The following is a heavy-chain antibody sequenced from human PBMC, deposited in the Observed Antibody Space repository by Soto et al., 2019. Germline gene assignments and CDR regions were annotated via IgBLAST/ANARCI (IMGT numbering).Heavy chain of an antibody. CDR3: ARGDGYYYFDY. Sequence: QVQPVQSGAEVKKPGASVKVSCKASGYTFTSYAMHWVRQAPGQRLEWMGWINAGNGNTKYSQKFQGRVTITRDQSASTAYMELSSLRSEDTAVYYCARGDGYYYFDYGGQGTLVTVSS. J-gene: IGHJ4*02. D-gene: IGHD3-22*01. CDR2: INAGNGNT. CDR1: GYTFTSYA. V-gene: IGHV1-3*01.